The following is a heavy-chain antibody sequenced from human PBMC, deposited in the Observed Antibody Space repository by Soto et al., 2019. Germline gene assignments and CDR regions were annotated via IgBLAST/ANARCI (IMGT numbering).Heavy chain of an antibody. J-gene: IGHJ4*02. CDR1: GFTFSSYA. Sequence: GGSLRLSCVASGFTFSSYAMTWVRQAPGKGLEWVSAISPSSGSRYYGDSVQGRFTISRDNSKNTLYLQMNSLRADDTAVYYCARNSQSGNSYDYWGQGTLVTVSS. CDR3: ARNSQSGNSYDY. CDR2: ISPSSGSR. V-gene: IGHV3-23*01. D-gene: IGHD3-10*01.